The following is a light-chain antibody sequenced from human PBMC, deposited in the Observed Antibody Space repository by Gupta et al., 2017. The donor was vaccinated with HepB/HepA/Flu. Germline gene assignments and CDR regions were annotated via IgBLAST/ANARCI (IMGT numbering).Light chain of an antibody. Sequence: DIVMTQSPASLAVSLGERATTNCKSSQSVLYSSNNKNYLAWYQQKPGQPPKLLIYWASTRESGVPDRFSGSGSGTDFTLTISSLQAEDVAVYYCQQYYSTPRTFGQGTKVEIK. CDR2: WAS. CDR3: QQYYSTPRT. CDR1: QSVLYSSNNKNY. V-gene: IGKV4-1*01. J-gene: IGKJ1*01.